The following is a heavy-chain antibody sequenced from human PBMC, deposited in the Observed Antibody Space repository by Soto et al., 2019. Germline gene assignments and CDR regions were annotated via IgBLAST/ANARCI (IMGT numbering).Heavy chain of an antibody. CDR1: GGSISSYY. V-gene: IGHV4-59*01. CDR2: IYYSGST. D-gene: IGHD6-13*01. CDR3: ARATAAAGIYYGMDV. J-gene: IGHJ6*02. Sequence: GEPSETLSLTCTVSGGSISSYYWSWIRQPPGKGLEWIGYIYYSGSTNYNPSLKSRVTISVDTSKNQFSLKLSSVTAADTAVYYCARATAAAGIYYGMDVWGQGTTVTVSS.